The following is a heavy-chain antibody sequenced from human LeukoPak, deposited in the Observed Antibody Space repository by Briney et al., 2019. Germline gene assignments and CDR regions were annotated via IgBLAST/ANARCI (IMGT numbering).Heavy chain of an antibody. CDR2: ISSSSSTI. D-gene: IGHD6-19*01. Sequence: PGGSLRLSCAASGFTFSSYSMNWVRQAPGKGLEWVSYISSSSSTIYYADSVKGRFTISRDNAKNSLYLQMNSLRAEDTAVYYCARDGRYSSGWSLSDYWGQGTLVTVSS. CDR1: GFTFSSYS. V-gene: IGHV3-48*01. J-gene: IGHJ4*02. CDR3: ARDGRYSSGWSLSDY.